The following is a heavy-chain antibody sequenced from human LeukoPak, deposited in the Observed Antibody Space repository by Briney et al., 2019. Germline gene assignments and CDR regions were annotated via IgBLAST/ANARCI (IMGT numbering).Heavy chain of an antibody. D-gene: IGHD3-22*01. V-gene: IGHV4-59*12. J-gene: IGHJ4*02. Sequence: SETLSLTCTVSGGSISGYYWSWIRQPPGKGLEWIGYIYYSGSTNYNPSLKSRVTISVDTSKNQFSLKLSSVTAADTAVYYCARGEGPYDSSVFFGWGQGTLVTVSS. CDR1: GGSISGYY. CDR2: IYYSGST. CDR3: ARGEGPYDSSVFFG.